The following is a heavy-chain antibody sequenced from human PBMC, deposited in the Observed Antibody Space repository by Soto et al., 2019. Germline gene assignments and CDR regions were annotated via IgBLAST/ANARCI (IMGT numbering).Heavy chain of an antibody. Sequence: QVQLVQSGADVKKPGSSVKVSCKASGGSFGSSAISWVRQAPAQGLEWMGGIIPVFDKANYAQNFQGRLTITADEPTGTVFMQLSSLRPEETAVYFCARRRSDWGDAFDLWGLGTLVTVSS. CDR3: ARRRSDWGDAFDL. J-gene: IGHJ3*01. CDR1: GGSFGSSA. CDR2: IIPVFDKA. V-gene: IGHV1-69*01. D-gene: IGHD2-21*01.